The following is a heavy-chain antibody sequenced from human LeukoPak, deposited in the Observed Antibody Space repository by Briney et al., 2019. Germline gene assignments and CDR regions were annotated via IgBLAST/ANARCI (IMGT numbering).Heavy chain of an antibody. Sequence: GGSLRLSCAGSEFNFDDYAMPWVRQVAGKGLEWISGISWNSGSIGYADSVEGRFTISRDNTKNFLYLQMKNLRVADTALYFCVRDIRPYSSGLFDFWGQGTQVTVSS. V-gene: IGHV3-9*01. CDR1: EFNFDDYA. CDR3: VRDIRPYSSGLFDF. D-gene: IGHD6-19*01. CDR2: ISWNSGSI. J-gene: IGHJ4*02.